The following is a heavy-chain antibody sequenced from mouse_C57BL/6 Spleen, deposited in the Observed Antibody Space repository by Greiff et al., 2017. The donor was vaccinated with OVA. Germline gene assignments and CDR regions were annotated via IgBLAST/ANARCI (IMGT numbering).Heavy chain of an antibody. J-gene: IGHJ4*01. CDR2: IWRGGST. CDR1: GFSLTSYG. V-gene: IGHV2-5*01. D-gene: IGHD1-1*01. CDR3: AKGSSPYAMDY. Sequence: VKVEESGPGLVQPSQSLSITCTVSGFSLTSYGVHWVRQSPGKGLEWLGVIWRGGSTDYNAAFMSRLSITKDNSKSQVFFKMNSPQADDTAIYYCAKGSSPYAMDYWGQGTSVTVSS.